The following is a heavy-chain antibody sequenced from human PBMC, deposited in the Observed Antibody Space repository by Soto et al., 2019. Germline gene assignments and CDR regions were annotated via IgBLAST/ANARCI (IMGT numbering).Heavy chain of an antibody. Sequence: QVQLVQSGAEVKKPGSSVKVSCKASGGTFSSYAISWVRQAPGQGLEWMGGIIPIFGTANYAQKFQGRVTITADESTSTACMGVSSLGPEETAVDYCHSTRREMCMPLGGDFDYWGQGTLVTVSS. J-gene: IGHJ4*02. CDR3: HSTRREMCMPLGGDFDY. V-gene: IGHV1-69*01. CDR2: IIPIFGTA. D-gene: IGHD3-16*01. CDR1: GGTFSSYA.